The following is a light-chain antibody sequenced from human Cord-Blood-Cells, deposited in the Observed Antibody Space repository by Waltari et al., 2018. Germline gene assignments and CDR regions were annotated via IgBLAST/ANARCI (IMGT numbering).Light chain of an antibody. Sequence: QSVLTQPPSASGTPGQRVTISCSGSSSNIGSKTVNWYQQLPGTAPKTLIYSNNPRPSGVPDRFSGSKSGTSASLAISGLQSEDEADYYCAAWDDSLNGWVFGGGTKLTVL. CDR1: SSNIGSKT. CDR2: SNN. V-gene: IGLV1-44*01. CDR3: AAWDDSLNGWV. J-gene: IGLJ3*02.